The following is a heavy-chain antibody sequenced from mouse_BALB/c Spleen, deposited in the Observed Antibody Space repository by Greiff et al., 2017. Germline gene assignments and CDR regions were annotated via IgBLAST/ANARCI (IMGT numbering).Heavy chain of an antibody. CDR3: ATYYRSLAY. CDR1: GYTFTDYW. Sequence: VQLQQSGAELVMPGASVKMSCKASGYTFTDYWMHWVKQRPGQGLEWIGAIDTSDSYTSYNQKFKGKATLTVDESSSTAYMQLSSLTSEDSAVYYCATYYRSLAYWGQGTLVTVSA. CDR2: IDTSDSYT. V-gene: IGHV1-69*01. J-gene: IGHJ3*01. D-gene: IGHD2-14*01.